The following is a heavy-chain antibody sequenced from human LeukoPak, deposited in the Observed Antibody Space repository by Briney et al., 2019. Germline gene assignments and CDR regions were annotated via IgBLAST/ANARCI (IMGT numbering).Heavy chain of an antibody. J-gene: IGHJ4*02. CDR3: ASMGQYSSSSRGFDY. V-gene: IGHV4-4*07. CDR2: VRAGGYS. Sequence: PSETLSLTCTVSGDSISGGYWSWLRQSAGKRLEWIGRVRAGGYSNYNPSLKSRVTISVDTSKNQFSLKLSSVTAADTAVYYCASMGQYSSSSRGFDYWGQGTLVTVSS. CDR1: GDSISGGY. D-gene: IGHD6-6*01.